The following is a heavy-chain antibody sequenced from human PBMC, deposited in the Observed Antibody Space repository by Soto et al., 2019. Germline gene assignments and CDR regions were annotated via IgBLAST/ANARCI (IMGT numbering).Heavy chain of an antibody. Sequence: GGSLRLSCVASGFNLSHPWMTWVRQAAGKGLEWVGRIKSKTDGGTADYAAPVKGRATISRDDSKNTVYLQMNSLKTEDTAVYYCTTGIYYDILTGYHNVAYWGQGALVTV. D-gene: IGHD3-9*01. CDR3: TTGIYYDILTGYHNVAY. CDR2: IKSKTDGGTA. J-gene: IGHJ4*02. CDR1: GFNLSHPW. V-gene: IGHV3-15*01.